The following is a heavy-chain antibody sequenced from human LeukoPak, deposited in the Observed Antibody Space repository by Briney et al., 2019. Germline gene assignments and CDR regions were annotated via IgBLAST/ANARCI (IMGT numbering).Heavy chain of an antibody. J-gene: IGHJ4*02. CDR1: GGSISSSSYY. CDR3: ARVPSGIAAATDY. CDR2: IYYSGST. D-gene: IGHD6-13*01. Sequence: PSETLSLTCTVSGGSISSSSYYWGWIRQPPGKGLEWIGSIYYSGSTYYNPSLKSRVTISVDTSKNKFSLKLSSVTAADTAVYYCARVPSGIAAATDYWGQGTLVTVSS. V-gene: IGHV4-39*07.